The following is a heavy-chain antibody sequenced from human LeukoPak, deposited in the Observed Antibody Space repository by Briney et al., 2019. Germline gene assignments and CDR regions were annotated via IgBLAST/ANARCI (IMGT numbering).Heavy chain of an antibody. CDR1: GFTFSSYG. CDR2: ISYDGSNK. CDR3: AKDRSQLWPPYYYYGMDV. Sequence: RPGGSLRLSCAASGFTFSSYGMHWVRQAPGKGLEWVAVISYDGSNKYYADSVKGRFTISRDNSKNTLYLQRNSLRAEDTAVYYCAKDRSQLWPPYYYYGMDVWGQGTTVTVSS. D-gene: IGHD5-18*01. V-gene: IGHV3-30*18. J-gene: IGHJ6*02.